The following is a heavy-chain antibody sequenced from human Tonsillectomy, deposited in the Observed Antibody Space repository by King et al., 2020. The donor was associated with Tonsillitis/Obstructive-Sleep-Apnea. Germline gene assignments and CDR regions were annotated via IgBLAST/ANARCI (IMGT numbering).Heavy chain of an antibody. CDR2: INPNSGAT. V-gene: IGHV1-2*06. CDR1: GDIFTGCY. D-gene: IGHD6-19*01. Sequence: HVQLVESVAELKKPGASVKVSCKASGDIFTGCYRHWVQQAPGQGLELMGRINPNSGATNFVQKVQGRVTMTRATSISTVYMVLSRLRSDDTAVYYCAALSVAATGWGQGTLVTVSS. CDR3: AALSVAATG. J-gene: IGHJ4*02.